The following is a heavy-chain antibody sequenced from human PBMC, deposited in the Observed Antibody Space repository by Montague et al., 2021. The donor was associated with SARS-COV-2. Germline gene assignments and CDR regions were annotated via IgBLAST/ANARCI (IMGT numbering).Heavy chain of an antibody. CDR2: TYYRSKWSN. J-gene: IGHJ4*02. Sequence: CAISGDSVSSNSVSWNWIRQSPTRGLEWLGRTYYRSKWSNEYALSVKSRITITPDTSKNQLSLQLTSVTPEDTAVYYCTRGVWGGQDYWGQGSLVTVSS. CDR3: TRGVWGGQDY. CDR1: GDSVSSNSVS. V-gene: IGHV6-1*01. D-gene: IGHD3-10*01.